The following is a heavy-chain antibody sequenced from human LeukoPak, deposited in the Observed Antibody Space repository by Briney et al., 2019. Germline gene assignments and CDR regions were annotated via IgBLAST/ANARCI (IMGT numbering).Heavy chain of an antibody. CDR3: ARETAAGAEYFQH. CDR2: IYYSGST. V-gene: IGHV4-59*01. CDR1: GGSISSYY. J-gene: IGHJ1*01. D-gene: IGHD6-13*01. Sequence: PSETLSLTCTVSGGSISSYYWSWIRQPPGKGLEWIGYIYYSGSTNYNPSLKSRVTISVDTSKNQFSLKLNSVTAADTAVYYCARETAAGAEYFQHWGQGTLVTVSS.